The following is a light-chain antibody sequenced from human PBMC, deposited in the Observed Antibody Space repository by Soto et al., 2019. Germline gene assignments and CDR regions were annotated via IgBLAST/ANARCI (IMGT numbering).Light chain of an antibody. CDR3: QQYNNWPLT. V-gene: IGKV3-15*01. J-gene: IGKJ4*01. Sequence: EVALTQSPGTLSLSPGARATLSCRASQNIANDYLTWYQQKPGQAPRVLIYGASTRATGIPARFSGSGSGTEFTLTISSLQSEDFAVYYCQQYNNWPLTFGGGTKVDIK. CDR2: GAS. CDR1: QNIANDY.